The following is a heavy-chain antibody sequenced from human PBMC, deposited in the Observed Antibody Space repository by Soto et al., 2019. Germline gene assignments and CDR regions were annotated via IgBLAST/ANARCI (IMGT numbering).Heavy chain of an antibody. Sequence: PSETLSLTCTVSGGSISSGAYYWSWIRQHPEKGLEWIGYIYYSGSTYYNPSLKSRVTISVDTSKNQFSLKLSSVTAADTAVYYCARDSSGYNWCDPWGQGTLVTVSS. CDR1: GGSISSGAYY. V-gene: IGHV4-31*03. D-gene: IGHD3-22*01. CDR2: IYYSGST. J-gene: IGHJ5*02. CDR3: ARDSSGYNWCDP.